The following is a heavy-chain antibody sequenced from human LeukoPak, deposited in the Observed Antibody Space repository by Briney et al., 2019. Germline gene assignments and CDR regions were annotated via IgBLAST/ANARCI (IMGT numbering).Heavy chain of an antibody. CDR2: ISSSSTYI. J-gene: IGHJ2*01. V-gene: IGHV3-21*01. CDR1: GLTFSSNS. Sequence: GGSLRLSCADSGLTFSSNSMDWVRQAPGKGLEWVSSISSSSTYIYYADSVRGRFTISRDNAKKSLYLQMDSLRAEDTAVWYCARETSDWYFDLWGRGTLVTVSS. CDR3: ARETSDWYFDL.